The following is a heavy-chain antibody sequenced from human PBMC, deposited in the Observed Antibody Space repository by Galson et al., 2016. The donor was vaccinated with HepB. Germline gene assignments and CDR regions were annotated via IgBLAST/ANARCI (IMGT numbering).Heavy chain of an antibody. V-gene: IGHV3-30*18. Sequence: SLRLSCAASGFTFSRFGLHWVRQAPGKGLEWVAVISYDGSDKYYADSVKGRFTISRDNSKNTLYLQMNSLRAEDTAVYYCAKDQRYFDWLQNYFDHWGQGTLVTVSS. J-gene: IGHJ4*02. CDR2: ISYDGSDK. CDR3: AKDQRYFDWLQNYFDH. CDR1: GFTFSRFG. D-gene: IGHD3-9*01.